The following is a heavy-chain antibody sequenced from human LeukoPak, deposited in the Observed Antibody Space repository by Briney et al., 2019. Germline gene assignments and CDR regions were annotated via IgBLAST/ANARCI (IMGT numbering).Heavy chain of an antibody. Sequence: SETLSLTCAVSGSISSGNWWNWVRQSPGKGLEWIGEIYHSGSTKYNPSLKSRVTISVQKSKNQFSLKLTSVTAADTAVYYCANENRGGSTWYSLASWGQGVLVTVSS. CDR2: IYHSGST. D-gene: IGHD6-13*01. V-gene: IGHV4-4*02. CDR3: ANENRGGSTWYSLAS. CDR1: GSISSGNW. J-gene: IGHJ5*02.